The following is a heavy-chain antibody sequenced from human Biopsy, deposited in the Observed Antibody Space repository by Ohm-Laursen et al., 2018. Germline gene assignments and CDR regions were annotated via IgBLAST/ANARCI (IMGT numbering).Heavy chain of an antibody. J-gene: IGHJ4*02. CDR1: GFTFSSYG. CDR2: ISNDGDIK. CDR3: AKDRFPYTSGYSSVFEY. Sequence: SLRLSCVASGFTFSSYGMHWVRQAPGKGLEWVSLISNDGDIKYSADSMEGRFTISRDNSRNTLFLQMNSLKAEDTAVYYCAKDRFPYTSGYSSVFEYWGQGTLVTVSS. V-gene: IGHV3-30*18. D-gene: IGHD3-22*01.